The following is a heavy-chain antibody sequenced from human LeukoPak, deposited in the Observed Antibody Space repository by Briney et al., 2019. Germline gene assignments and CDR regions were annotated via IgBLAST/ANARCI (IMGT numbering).Heavy chain of an antibody. J-gene: IGHJ4*02. V-gene: IGHV3-48*04. CDR3: AKRGVVIRVILVGFHKQAYYFDS. CDR2: IGIDSGNT. D-gene: IGHD3-22*01. Sequence: GGSLRLSCVASGFIFRDYSMNWVRQAPGKGLEWISYIGIDSGNTKYADSVKGRFTISGDNAKNSLYLQMNSLRAEDTAVYFCAKRGVVIRVILVGFHKQAYYFDSWGQGALVTVSS. CDR1: GFIFRDYS.